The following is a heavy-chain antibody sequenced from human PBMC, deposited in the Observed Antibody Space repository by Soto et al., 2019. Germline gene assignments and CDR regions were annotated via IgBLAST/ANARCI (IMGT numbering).Heavy chain of an antibody. CDR3: AKMSGTYGNGFFDY. CDR1: GFTFSSYA. Sequence: GGSLRLSCAASGFTFSSYAMSWVRQTPGKGPEWVSVITGSTGSTFYADSVKGRFSISRDNSRDTLFLQMDNLRAEDTALYYCAKMSGTYGNGFFDYWGQGTLVTVS. J-gene: IGHJ4*02. D-gene: IGHD1-26*01. CDR2: ITGSTGST. V-gene: IGHV3-23*01.